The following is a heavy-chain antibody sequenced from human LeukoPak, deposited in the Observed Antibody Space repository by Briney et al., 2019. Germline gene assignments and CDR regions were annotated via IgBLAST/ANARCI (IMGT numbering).Heavy chain of an antibody. D-gene: IGHD3-22*01. V-gene: IGHV1-69*13. CDR2: IIPIFGTA. Sequence: GASVKVSCKASGGAFSSYAISWVRQAPGQGLEWMGGIIPIFGTANYAQKFQGRVTITADESTSTAYMELSSLRSEDTAVYYCARDRDSSGYYSFDYWGQGTLVTVSS. CDR1: GGAFSSYA. CDR3: ARDRDSSGYYSFDY. J-gene: IGHJ4*02.